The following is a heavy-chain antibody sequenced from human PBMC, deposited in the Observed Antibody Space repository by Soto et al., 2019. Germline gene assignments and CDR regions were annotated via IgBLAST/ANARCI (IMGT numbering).Heavy chain of an antibody. D-gene: IGHD3-22*01. V-gene: IGHV3-48*03. CDR3: ARDYYDSSGYYSFDY. Sequence: PGGSLRLSCAASGFTFSSYEMNWVRQAPGKGLEWISYISSSGSTIYYADSVKGRFTISRDNAKNSLYLQTNSLGAEDTAVYYCARDYYDSSGYYSFDYWGQGTLVTVSS. J-gene: IGHJ4*02. CDR2: ISSSGSTI. CDR1: GFTFSSYE.